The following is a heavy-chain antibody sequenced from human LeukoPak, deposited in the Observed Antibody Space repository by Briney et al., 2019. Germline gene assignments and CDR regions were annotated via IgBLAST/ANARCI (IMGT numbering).Heavy chain of an antibody. CDR2: INPSGGST. Sequence: ASVKASCKASGYTFTSYYMHWVRQAPGQGLEWMGIINPSGGSTSYAQKSQGRVTMTRDTSTSTVYMELSSLRSEDTAVYYCARNSGSIYPFDYWGQGTLVTVPS. J-gene: IGHJ4*02. CDR3: ARNSGSIYPFDY. D-gene: IGHD3-22*01. CDR1: GYTFTSYY. V-gene: IGHV1-46*01.